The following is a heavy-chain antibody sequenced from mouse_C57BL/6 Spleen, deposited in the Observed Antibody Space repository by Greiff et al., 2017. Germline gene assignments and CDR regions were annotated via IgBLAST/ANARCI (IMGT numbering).Heavy chain of an antibody. V-gene: IGHV3-6*01. Sequence: VQLKESGPGLVKPSQSLSLTCSVTGYSITSGYYWNWIRQFPGNNLEWMGYISYDGSNHYNPSLKNRISITRDTSKNQFFLKLNSVTTEDTATYYCARDDGYYGFDYWGQGTTLTVSS. J-gene: IGHJ2*01. CDR1: GYSITSGYY. CDR3: ARDDGYYGFDY. CDR2: ISYDGSN. D-gene: IGHD2-3*01.